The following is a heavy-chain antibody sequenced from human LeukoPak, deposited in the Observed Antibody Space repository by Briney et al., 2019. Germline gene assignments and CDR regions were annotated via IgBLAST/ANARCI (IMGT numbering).Heavy chain of an antibody. Sequence: GGSLRLSCAASGLTFSSYAMHWVRQAPGKGLEWVAVISYDGSNKYYADSVKGRFTISRDNSKNTLYLQMNSLRAEDTAVYYCARDSLAVAGNDPACFDYWGQGTLVIVSS. CDR1: GLTFSSYA. V-gene: IGHV3-30*04. D-gene: IGHD6-19*01. CDR3: ARDSLAVAGNDPACFDY. CDR2: ISYDGSNK. J-gene: IGHJ4*02.